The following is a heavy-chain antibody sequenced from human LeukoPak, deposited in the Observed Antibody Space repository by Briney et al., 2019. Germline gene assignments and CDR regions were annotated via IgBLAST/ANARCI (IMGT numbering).Heavy chain of an antibody. D-gene: IGHD4-17*01. CDR3: ARDPVGTTAAGDY. J-gene: IGHJ4*02. V-gene: IGHV3-66*01. CDR2: IYSGGST. Sequence: GGFLRLSCAASGFTVSSNYMSWVRQAPGKGLEWVSVIYSGGSTYYADSVKGRFTISRDNSKNTLYLQMNSLRAEDTAVYYCARDPVGTTAAGDYWGQGTLVTVSS. CDR1: GFTVSSNY.